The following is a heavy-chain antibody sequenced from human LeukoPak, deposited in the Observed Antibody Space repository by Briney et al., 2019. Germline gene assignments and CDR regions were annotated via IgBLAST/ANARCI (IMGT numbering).Heavy chain of an antibody. V-gene: IGHV4-39*01. Sequence: SETLSLTCTVSGGSISSSSYYWGWIRQPPGKGLEWIGSIYYSGSTYYNPSLKSRVTISVDTSKNQFSLKLSSVTAADTAVYYCGSGLRYFDTSIHWGQGTLVTVSS. CDR1: GGSISSSSYY. D-gene: IGHD3-9*01. CDR2: IYYSGST. CDR3: GSGLRYFDTSIH. J-gene: IGHJ4*02.